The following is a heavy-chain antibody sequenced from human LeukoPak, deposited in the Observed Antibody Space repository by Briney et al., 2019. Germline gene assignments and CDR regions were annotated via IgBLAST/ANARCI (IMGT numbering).Heavy chain of an antibody. V-gene: IGHV3-43D*03. CDR2: ISWDGGST. Sequence: HPGGSLRLSCAASGFTFDDYAMHWVRQAPGKGLEWVSLISWDGGSTYYADSVKGRFTISRDNSKNSLYLQMNSLRAEDTALYYCAKGGGYYYYYMDVWGKGTTVTVSS. J-gene: IGHJ6*03. CDR3: AKGGGYYYYYMDV. D-gene: IGHD3-16*01. CDR1: GFTFDDYA.